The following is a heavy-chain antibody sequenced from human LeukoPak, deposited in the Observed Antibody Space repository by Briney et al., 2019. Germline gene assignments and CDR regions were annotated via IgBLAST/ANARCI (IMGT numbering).Heavy chain of an antibody. V-gene: IGHV4-39*01. D-gene: IGHD4-4*01. CDR3: ASEGTKLTRRLY. CDR1: GGSISSSSYY. Sequence: SETLSLTCTVSGGSISSSSYYWGWIRQPPGKGLEWIGSIYYSGSTYYNPSLKSRVTISVDTSKNQFSLKLSSVTAADTAVYYCASEGTKLTRRLYSGKRTLVTVCS. CDR2: IYYSGST. J-gene: IGHJ4*02.